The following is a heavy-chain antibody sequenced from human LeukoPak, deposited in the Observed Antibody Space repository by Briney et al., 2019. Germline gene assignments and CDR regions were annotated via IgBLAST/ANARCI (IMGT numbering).Heavy chain of an antibody. CDR3: ARHYGP. D-gene: IGHD3-10*01. V-gene: IGHV4-39*01. CDR1: GGSIRGSYYY. J-gene: IGHJ5*02. Sequence: SETLSLTCTVSGGSIRGSYYYWGWIRQPPGKGLEWIGSIYDSGSTYYNPSLKSRVTISVDTSKNQFSLKLNSVTAADTVVYYCARHYGPWGQGTLVTVSS. CDR2: IYDSGST.